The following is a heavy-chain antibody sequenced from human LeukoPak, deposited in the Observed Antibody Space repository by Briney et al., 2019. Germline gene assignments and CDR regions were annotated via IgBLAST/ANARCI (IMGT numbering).Heavy chain of an antibody. CDR1: GYTFTSNY. J-gene: IGHJ3*02. CDR3: TRGVGVTIFGVGGQAFDI. V-gene: IGHV1-46*03. Sequence: ASVKVSCKASGYTFTSNYTYWVRQAPGQGLEWMGIINPSGGTTRYAQKFQGRVTMTRDTSTSTLYMELSGLRSEDTAVYYCTRGVGVTIFGVGGQAFDIWGQGTMVTVSS. CDR2: INPSGGTT. D-gene: IGHD3-3*01.